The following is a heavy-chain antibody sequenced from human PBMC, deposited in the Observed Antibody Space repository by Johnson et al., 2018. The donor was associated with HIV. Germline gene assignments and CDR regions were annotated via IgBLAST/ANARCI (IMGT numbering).Heavy chain of an antibody. CDR3: ASTSSGWFYASDI. J-gene: IGHJ3*02. CDR1: GFTFDDYA. CDR2: ISWNSGSI. V-gene: IGHV3-9*01. D-gene: IGHD6-19*01. Sequence: VQLVESGGGLVQPGRSLRLSCAASGFTFDDYAMHWVRQAPGKGLEWVSGISWNSGSIGYADSVKGRFTISRDNSKNTLYLQMNSLRAEDTAVYYCASTSSGWFYASDIRGQGTMVTVSS.